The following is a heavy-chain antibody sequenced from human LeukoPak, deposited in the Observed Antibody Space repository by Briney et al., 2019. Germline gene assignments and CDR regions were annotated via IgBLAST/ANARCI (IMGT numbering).Heavy chain of an antibody. V-gene: IGHV1-24*01. Sequence: ASVRVSCKVSVYTLTAFLMYWVRQAPGKGLLRMGDFDPEDGETTYAQKFQGRVTMTEDTSTDTAYRELSSLRSEDTAVYYCATVAARIGFGETSYGMDVWGQGTTVTVSS. CDR1: VYTLTAFL. J-gene: IGHJ6*02. CDR3: ATVAARIGFGETSYGMDV. CDR2: FDPEDGET. D-gene: IGHD3-10*01.